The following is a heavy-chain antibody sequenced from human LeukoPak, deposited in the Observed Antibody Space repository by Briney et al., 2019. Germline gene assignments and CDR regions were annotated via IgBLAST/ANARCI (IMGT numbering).Heavy chain of an antibody. CDR3: ARTGIAAAAPDAFDI. Sequence: SETLSLTCTVSGGSISSYYWSWIRQPPGKGLEWIGYIYYSGSTYYNPSLKSRVTISVDTSKNQFSLKLSSVTAADTAVYYCARTGIAAAAPDAFDIWGQGTMVTVSS. CDR2: IYYSGST. D-gene: IGHD6-13*01. CDR1: GGSISSYY. V-gene: IGHV4-59*06. J-gene: IGHJ3*02.